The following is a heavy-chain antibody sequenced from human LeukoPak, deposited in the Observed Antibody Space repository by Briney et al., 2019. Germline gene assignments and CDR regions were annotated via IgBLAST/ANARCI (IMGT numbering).Heavy chain of an antibody. Sequence: SETLSLTCAVYGGSFSGYYWSWIRQPPGKGLEWIGEINHSGSTNYNPSLKSRVTISVDTSKNQFSLKLSSVTAADTAVYYCARAEIWFGSGYGMDVWGQGTTVTVSS. V-gene: IGHV4-34*01. CDR2: INHSGST. J-gene: IGHJ6*02. CDR3: ARAEIWFGSGYGMDV. CDR1: GGSFSGYY. D-gene: IGHD3-10*01.